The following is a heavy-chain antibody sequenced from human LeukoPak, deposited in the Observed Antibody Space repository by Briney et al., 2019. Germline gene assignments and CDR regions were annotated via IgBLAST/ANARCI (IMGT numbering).Heavy chain of an antibody. V-gene: IGHV3-23*01. CDR2: ISGSGGST. CDR3: ARRAGGYSHPYDY. CDR1: GFTFSRYW. D-gene: IGHD4-23*01. Sequence: GGSLRLSCAASGFTFSRYWMTWVRQAPGKGLEWGSAISGSGGSTYYADSVKGRFTISRDNSKNTLYLQMNSLRAEDTAVYYCARRAGGYSHPYDYWGQGILVTVSS. J-gene: IGHJ4*02.